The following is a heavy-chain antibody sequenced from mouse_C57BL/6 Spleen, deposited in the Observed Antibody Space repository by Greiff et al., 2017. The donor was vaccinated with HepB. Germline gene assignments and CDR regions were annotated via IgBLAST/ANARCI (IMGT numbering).Heavy chain of an antibody. V-gene: IGHV1-52*01. D-gene: IGHD1-1*01. CDR3: ARGAYYYGPYFDV. Sequence: VQLQQPGAELVRPGSSVKLSCKASGYTFTSYWMHWVKQRPIQGLEWIGNIDPSDSETHYNQKFKDKATLTVDKSSSTAYMQLSSLTSEDSAVYYCARGAYYYGPYFDVWGTGTTVTVSS. CDR2: IDPSDSET. J-gene: IGHJ1*03. CDR1: GYTFTSYW.